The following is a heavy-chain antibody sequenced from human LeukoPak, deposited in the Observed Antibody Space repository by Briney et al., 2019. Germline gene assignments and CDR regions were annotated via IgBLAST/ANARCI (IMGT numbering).Heavy chain of an antibody. CDR1: GGTFSSYA. CDR3: ARLNGDYGDYFDY. CDR2: ISAYNGNT. V-gene: IGHV1-18*01. J-gene: IGHJ4*02. Sequence: GASVKVSCKTSGGTFSSYAISWVRQAPGQGLEWMGWISAYNGNTNYAQKLQGRVTMTTDTSTSTAYMELRSLRSGDTAVYYCARLNGDYGDYFDYWGQGTLVTVSS. D-gene: IGHD4-17*01.